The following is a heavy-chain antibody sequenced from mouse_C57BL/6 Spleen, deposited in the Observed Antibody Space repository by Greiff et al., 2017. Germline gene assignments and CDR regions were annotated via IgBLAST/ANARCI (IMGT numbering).Heavy chain of an antibody. CDR1: GFTFSDYG. V-gene: IGHV5-17*01. D-gene: IGHD1-1*01. CDR3: ARSSTGAMDY. J-gene: IGHJ4*01. Sequence: DVQLVESGGGLVKPGGSLKLSCAASGFTFSDYGMHWVRQAPEKGLEWVAYISSGSSTNYYADTVKGRFTISRDNAKNTLFLQMTSLRSEDTAMYYCARSSTGAMDYWGQGTSVTVSS. CDR2: ISSGSSTN.